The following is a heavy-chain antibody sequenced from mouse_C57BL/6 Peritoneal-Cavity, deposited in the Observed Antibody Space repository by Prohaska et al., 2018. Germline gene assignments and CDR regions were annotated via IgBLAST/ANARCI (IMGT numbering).Heavy chain of an antibody. V-gene: IGHV1-64*01. Sequence: QVQLQQPGAELVKPGASVKLSCKASGYTFTSYWMHWVKQRPGQGLEWIGMIHPNSGSTNYNEKFKSKATLTVDKSSSTAYMQLSSLTSEDSAVYYCAREAGTAYAMDYWGQGTSVNVSS. CDR1: GYTFTSYW. CDR2: IHPNSGST. D-gene: IGHD4-1*01. CDR3: AREAGTAYAMDY. J-gene: IGHJ4*01.